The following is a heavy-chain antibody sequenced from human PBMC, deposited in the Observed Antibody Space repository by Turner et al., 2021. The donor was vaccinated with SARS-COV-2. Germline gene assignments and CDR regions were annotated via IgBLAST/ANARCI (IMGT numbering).Heavy chain of an antibody. CDR3: TSDSSGYYGEGGDY. J-gene: IGHJ4*02. D-gene: IGHD3-22*01. CDR1: VFTFGDYA. Sequence: EVQLVESGGGLLQPGRSLRLSCTASVFTFGDYAISWFSQAPGKGLEWVGFIRSKAYGGTTEYAAYVKGRFTITRDDSKSIGYLQMNSLKTEDTAVYYCTSDSSGYYGEGGDYWGQGTLVTVSS. V-gene: IGHV3-49*03. CDR2: IRSKAYGGTT.